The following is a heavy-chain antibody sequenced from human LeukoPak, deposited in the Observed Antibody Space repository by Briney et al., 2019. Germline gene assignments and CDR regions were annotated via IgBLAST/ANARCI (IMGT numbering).Heavy chain of an antibody. D-gene: IGHD1-26*01. CDR3: AAEPPTTGRFDC. CDR1: GHTFTSYY. CDR2: INPTGDIT. J-gene: IGHJ4*02. V-gene: IGHV1-46*01. Sequence: ASVKVSCKASGHTFTSYYMHWVRQAPGQGPEWMGVINPTGDITRYAQKFQGRVTLTRDMSTSTVYMELSSLRSEDTAVYFCAAEPPTTGRFDCWGQGTLVTVSS.